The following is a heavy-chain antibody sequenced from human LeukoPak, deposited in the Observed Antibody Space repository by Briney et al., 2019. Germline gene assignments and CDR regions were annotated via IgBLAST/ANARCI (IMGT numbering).Heavy chain of an antibody. CDR3: TRVGYIDEGIDY. CDR2: ISGSGGST. V-gene: IGHV3-23*01. J-gene: IGHJ4*02. CDR1: GFTFSSYA. D-gene: IGHD5-24*01. Sequence: GSLRLSCAASGFTFSSYAMSWVRQAPGKGLEWVSAISGSGGSTYCADSVKGRFTISRDNAKNSLYLQMNSLRAEDTAIYYCTRVGYIDEGIDYWGQGTLVTVSS.